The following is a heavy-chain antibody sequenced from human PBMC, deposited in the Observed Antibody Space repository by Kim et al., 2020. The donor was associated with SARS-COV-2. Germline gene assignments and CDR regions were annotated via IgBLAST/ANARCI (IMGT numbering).Heavy chain of an antibody. CDR3: ARDMSVGRAYFDE. V-gene: IGHV3-33*01. Sequence: GGSLRLSCAGSGFTFSTYGMHWVRQAPGKGLEWVADIWYHGRDKYYADSVKGRFTISKDDSGNTLYLQMDSLKVEDTGIYFCARDMSVGRAYFDEWGHGT. J-gene: IGHJ4*01. CDR1: GFTFSTYG. D-gene: IGHD1-26*01. CDR2: IWYHGRDK.